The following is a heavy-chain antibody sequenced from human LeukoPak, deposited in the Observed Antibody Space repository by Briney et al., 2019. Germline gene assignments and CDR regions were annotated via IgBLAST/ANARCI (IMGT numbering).Heavy chain of an antibody. V-gene: IGHV4-59*08. CDR2: IYYSGST. J-gene: IGHJ4*02. Sequence: SETLSLTCTVSGGSISSYYWSWIRQPPGKGLEWIGYIYYSGSTNYNPSLKSRVTISVDTSKNQFSLKLSSVTAADTAVYYCARHIPAKAGFDYWGQGTLVTVSS. CDR3: ARHIPAKAGFDY. D-gene: IGHD2-21*01. CDR1: GGSISSYY.